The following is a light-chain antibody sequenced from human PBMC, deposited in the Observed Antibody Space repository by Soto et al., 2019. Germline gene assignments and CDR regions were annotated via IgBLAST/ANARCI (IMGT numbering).Light chain of an antibody. J-gene: IGKJ4*01. Sequence: EIELTQSPATLSLSPGERATLSCRASQSVSSYLAWYQQKPGQAPRLLIYDASNRATGIPARFSGSGSGTDFTVTISSLEPEDFAVYYCQQRSSWPLTFGGGTKVEIK. V-gene: IGKV3-11*01. CDR1: QSVSSY. CDR2: DAS. CDR3: QQRSSWPLT.